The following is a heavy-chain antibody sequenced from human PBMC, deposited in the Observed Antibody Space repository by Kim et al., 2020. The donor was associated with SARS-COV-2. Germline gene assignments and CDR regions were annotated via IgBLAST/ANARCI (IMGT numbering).Heavy chain of an antibody. D-gene: IGHD6-13*01. CDR3: ARLYSGSWPSQFDY. J-gene: IGHJ4*02. V-gene: IGHV3-11*04. Sequence: GDSVKGRFTISRDNAKNSLYLQVNSLRVEDTAVYYCARLYSGSWPSQFDYWGQGTLVTVSS.